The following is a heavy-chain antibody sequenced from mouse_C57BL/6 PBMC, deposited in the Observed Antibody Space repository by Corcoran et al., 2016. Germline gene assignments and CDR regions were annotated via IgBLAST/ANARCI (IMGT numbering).Heavy chain of an antibody. CDR1: GYTFTDYY. CDR3: ARERRTGTRYVDG. D-gene: IGHD4-1*01. Sequence: QVQLQQSGPELVKPGASVKISCKASGYTFTDYYINWVKQRPGQGLEWIGWIFPGSGSTYYNEKFKGKAKLTVDKYYSTAYMLLSSLTSEDSAVYFCARERRTGTRYVDGCGTGTTVTVSS. CDR2: IFPGSGST. J-gene: IGHJ1*03. V-gene: IGHV1-75*01.